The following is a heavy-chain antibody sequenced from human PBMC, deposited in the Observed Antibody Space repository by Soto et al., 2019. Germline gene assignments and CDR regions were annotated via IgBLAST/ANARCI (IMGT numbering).Heavy chain of an antibody. D-gene: IGHD4-17*01. CDR1: GFTFSSYA. CDR3: PKAVTYFYYMVV. CDR2: ISASGGGT. Sequence: EVQLLESGGGLVQPGGSLTLSCAASGFTFSSYAMNWARQAPGRGLEWVSAISASGGGTYYADSVKGRFTISRDNSNNSLCLHMNRLRAEDTDIYYCPKAVTYFYYMVVWAKGTTVTVSS. V-gene: IGHV3-23*01. J-gene: IGHJ6*03.